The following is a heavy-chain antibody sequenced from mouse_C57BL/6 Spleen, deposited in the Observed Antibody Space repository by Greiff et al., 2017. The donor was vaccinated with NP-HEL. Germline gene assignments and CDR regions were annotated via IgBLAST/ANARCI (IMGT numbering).Heavy chain of an antibody. D-gene: IGHD2-1*01. V-gene: IGHV5-12*01. CDR1: GFTFSHYY. J-gene: IGHJ1*03. CDR3: ARGDYGNYGYFDV. Sequence: EVMLVESGGGLVQPGGSLKLSCAASGFTFSHYYMYWVRQTPEKRLEWVAYISNGGGSTYYPDTVKGRFTISRDNAKNTLYLQMSRLKSEDTAMYYCARGDYGNYGYFDVWGTGTTVTVSS. CDR2: ISNGGGST.